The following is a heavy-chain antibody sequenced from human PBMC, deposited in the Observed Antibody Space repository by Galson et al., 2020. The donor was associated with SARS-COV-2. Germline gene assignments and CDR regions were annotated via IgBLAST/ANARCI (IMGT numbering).Heavy chain of an antibody. CDR1: GYTLTELS. CDR3: ATGPGVPAAIHGNWFDP. J-gene: IGHJ5*02. D-gene: IGHD2-2*02. CDR2: FDPEDGET. Sequence: ASVKVSCKVSGYTLTELSMHWVRQAPGKGLEWMGGFDPEDGETIYAQKFQGRVTMTEDTSTDTAYMELSSLRSEDTAVYYCATGPGVPAAIHGNWFDPWGQGTLVTVSS. V-gene: IGHV1-24*01.